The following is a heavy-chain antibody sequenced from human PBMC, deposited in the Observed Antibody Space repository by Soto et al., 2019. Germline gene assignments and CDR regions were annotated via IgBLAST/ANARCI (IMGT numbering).Heavy chain of an antibody. CDR2: ISGSGGST. V-gene: IGHV3-23*01. CDR1: GFTFSSYA. CDR3: AKGHSSSWYGLYYLDY. D-gene: IGHD6-13*01. J-gene: IGHJ4*02. Sequence: GGSLRLSCAASGFTFSSYAMSWVRQAPGKGLEWVSAISGSGGSTYYADSVKGRFTISRDNSKNTLYLQMNSLRAEDTAVYYCAKGHSSSWYGLYYLDYWGQGTLVTVSS.